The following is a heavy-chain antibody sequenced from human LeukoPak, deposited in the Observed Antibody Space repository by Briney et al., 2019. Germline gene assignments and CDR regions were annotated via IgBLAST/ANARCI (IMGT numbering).Heavy chain of an antibody. D-gene: IGHD1-26*01. CDR2: ISYDGSNK. CDR3: AKGRSYGDY. V-gene: IGHV3-30*18. J-gene: IGHJ4*02. Sequence: GGSLRLSCAASGFTFSSYWMSWVRQAPGKGLEWVAVISYDGSNKYYADSVKGRFTISRDNSKNTLYLQMNSLRAEDTAVYYCAKGRSYGDYWGQGTLVTVSS. CDR1: GFTFSSYW.